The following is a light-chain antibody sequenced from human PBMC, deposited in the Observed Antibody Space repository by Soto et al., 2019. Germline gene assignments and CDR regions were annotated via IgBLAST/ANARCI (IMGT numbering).Light chain of an antibody. V-gene: IGKV3-20*01. J-gene: IGKJ3*01. CDR2: GAS. Sequence: EIVLTQSPGTLSLSPGERATLSCRASQSVSSRFLAWYQQKPGQAPRLLIYGASSRAAGIPDRFRGSGSETDFTLTISTLEPEDVAVFYCQQYGSLPFTFGPGTRVDLK. CDR1: QSVSSRF. CDR3: QQYGSLPFT.